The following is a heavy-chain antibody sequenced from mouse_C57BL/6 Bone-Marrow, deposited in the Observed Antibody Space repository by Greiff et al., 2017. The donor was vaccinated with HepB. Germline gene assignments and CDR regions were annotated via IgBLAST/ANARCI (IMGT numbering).Heavy chain of an antibody. CDR1: GFSFNTYA. V-gene: IGHV10-1*01. CDR3: VRGDYSNYFDY. Sequence: EVMLVESGGGLVQPKGSLKLSCAASGFSFNTYAMNWVRQAPGKGLEWVARIRSKSNNYATYYADSVKDRFTISRDDSESMLYLQMNNLKTEDTAMYYCVRGDYSNYFDYWGQGTTLTVSS. J-gene: IGHJ2*01. D-gene: IGHD2-5*01. CDR2: IRSKSNNYAT.